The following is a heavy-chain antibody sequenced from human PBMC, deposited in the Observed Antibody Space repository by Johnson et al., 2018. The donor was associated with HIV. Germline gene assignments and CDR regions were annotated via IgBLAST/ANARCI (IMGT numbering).Heavy chain of an antibody. CDR3: TTDPWGSDAFDI. J-gene: IGHJ3*02. V-gene: IGHV3-66*01. Sequence: MLLVESGGGVVQPGRSLRLSCAASGFTFSSYAMHWVRQAPGKGLEWVSVIYSGGSTYYADSVKGRFTISRDNSKNTLYLQMNSLKTEDTAVYYGTTDPWGSDAFDIWGQGTMVTVSS. D-gene: IGHD7-27*01. CDR1: GFTFSSYA. CDR2: IYSGGST.